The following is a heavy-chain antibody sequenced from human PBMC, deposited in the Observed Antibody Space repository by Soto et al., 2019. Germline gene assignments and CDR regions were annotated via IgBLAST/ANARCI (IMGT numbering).Heavy chain of an antibody. CDR3: AAFGMTATIQY. CDR2: IKEDGSEY. J-gene: IGHJ4*02. D-gene: IGHD1-20*01. V-gene: IGHV3-7*03. CDR1: GVTFGTYW. Sequence: GGSLRLSCEASGVTFGTYWMTWVRQAPGEGLEWLATIKEDGSEYYYADSVKGRFTIFRDNAKRSLFLQMSSLRAEDTAVYYCAAFGMTATIQYWGQGTLVTVSS.